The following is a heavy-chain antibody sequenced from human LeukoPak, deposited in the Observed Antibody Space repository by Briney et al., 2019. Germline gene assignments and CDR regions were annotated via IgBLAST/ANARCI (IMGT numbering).Heavy chain of an antibody. D-gene: IGHD6-6*01. CDR1: GYTFTSYD. J-gene: IGHJ4*02. V-gene: IGHV1-8*01. CDR2: MNPNSGNT. CDR3: ARVGWYSSSPQLDY. Sequence: ASVKVSCKASGYTFTSYDINWVRQATGQGLEWMGWMNPNSGNTGYAQKFQGRVTMTRNTSISTAYMELSSLRSEDTAVYYGARVGWYSSSPQLDYWGQGTLVTVSS.